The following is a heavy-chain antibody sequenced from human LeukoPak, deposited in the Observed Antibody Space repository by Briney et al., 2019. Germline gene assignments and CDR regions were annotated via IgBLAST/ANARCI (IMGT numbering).Heavy chain of an antibody. CDR1: GLTFSNAW. Sequence: GGSLRLSCAASGLTFSNAWMSWVRQAPGKGLEWVSAISGSGGSTYYADSVKGRFTISRDNSKNTLYLQMNSLRAEDTAVYYCAKDLTTPHFDWLDGAFDYWGQGTLVTVSS. CDR2: ISGSGGST. V-gene: IGHV3-23*01. D-gene: IGHD3-9*01. CDR3: AKDLTTPHFDWLDGAFDY. J-gene: IGHJ4*02.